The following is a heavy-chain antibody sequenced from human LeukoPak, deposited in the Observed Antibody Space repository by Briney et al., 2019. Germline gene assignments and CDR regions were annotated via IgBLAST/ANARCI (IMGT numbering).Heavy chain of an antibody. V-gene: IGHV1-2*02. J-gene: IGHJ5*02. CDR3: ARARLIAAAGHNWFDP. Sequence: ASVKVSCKASGYTFTGHYMHWVRQAPGQGLEWMGWINPNSGGTNYAQKFQGRVTMTRDTSISTAYMELSRLRSDDTAVYYCARARLIAAAGHNWFDPWGQGTLVTVSS. D-gene: IGHD6-13*01. CDR2: INPNSGGT. CDR1: GYTFTGHY.